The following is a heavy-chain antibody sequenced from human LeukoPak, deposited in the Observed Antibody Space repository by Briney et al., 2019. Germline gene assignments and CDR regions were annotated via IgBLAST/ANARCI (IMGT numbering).Heavy chain of an antibody. CDR3: ARYYCASSRCPGVDY. V-gene: IGHV4-31*03. Sequence: SQTLSLTCTVSGGSISSGGYYWTWIRQHPGEGLEWIGYSSYSGSAYYNPSLKSRVTISVDTSKSQFSLKLSSVTAADAAVYYCARYYCASSRCPGVDYWGQGTLVTVSS. D-gene: IGHD2-2*01. CDR1: GGSISSGGYY. CDR2: SSYSGSA. J-gene: IGHJ4*02.